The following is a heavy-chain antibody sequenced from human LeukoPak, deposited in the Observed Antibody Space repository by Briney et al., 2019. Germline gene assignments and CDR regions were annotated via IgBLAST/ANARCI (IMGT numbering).Heavy chain of an antibody. CDR1: GFTFSSYG. CDR3: ANTDYGGTIFDY. J-gene: IGHJ4*02. CDR2: ISYDGSNK. Sequence: PGGSLRLSCAASGFTFSSYGMHWVRQAPGEGLEWVAVISYDGSNKYYADSVKGRFTISRDNSKNTLYLQMNSLRAEDTAVYYCANTDYGGTIFDYWGQGTLVTVSS. D-gene: IGHD4-23*01. V-gene: IGHV3-30*18.